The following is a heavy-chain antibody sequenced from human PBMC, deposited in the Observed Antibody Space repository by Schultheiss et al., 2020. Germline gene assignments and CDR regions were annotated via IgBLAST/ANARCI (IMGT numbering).Heavy chain of an antibody. CDR3: ARHGVVTAYGMDV. CDR1: GGSIRSSSYY. D-gene: IGHD2-21*02. Sequence: SETLALTCTVSGGSIRSSSYYWGWIRQPPGKGLEWIGSIYYSGSTYYNPSLKSRVTISVDTSKNQFSLKLSSVTAADTAVYYCARHGVVTAYGMDVWGTGTTVTVSS. V-gene: IGHV4-39*01. J-gene: IGHJ6*04. CDR2: IYYSGST.